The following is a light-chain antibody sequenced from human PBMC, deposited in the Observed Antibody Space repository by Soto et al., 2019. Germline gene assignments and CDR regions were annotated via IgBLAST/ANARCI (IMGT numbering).Light chain of an antibody. Sequence: DIVMTQSPLSLPVTPGEPASIACRSSQSLLQSHGNNYLDWYVQKPGQSPQLLIYWGSNRGSGVPDRFSGSGSGTDFTLNISRVEAEDVGVYYCMQGQQTPLTFGQGTRLEIK. CDR1: QSLLQSHGNNY. V-gene: IGKV2-28*01. CDR3: MQGQQTPLT. J-gene: IGKJ5*01. CDR2: WGS.